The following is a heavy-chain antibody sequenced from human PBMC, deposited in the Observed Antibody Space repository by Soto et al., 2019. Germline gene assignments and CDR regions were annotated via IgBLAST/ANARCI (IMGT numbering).Heavy chain of an antibody. D-gene: IGHD6-19*01. CDR2: IIPIFGTA. CDR1: GGTFSSYA. J-gene: IGHJ5*02. V-gene: IGHV1-69*13. Sequence: SVKVSCKASGGTFSSYAISWVRQAPGQGLEWMGGIIPIFGTANYAQKFQGRVTITADESTSTAYMELSSLRSEDTAVYYCAKGYSSGWFNWFGPWGQGTLVTVSS. CDR3: AKGYSSGWFNWFGP.